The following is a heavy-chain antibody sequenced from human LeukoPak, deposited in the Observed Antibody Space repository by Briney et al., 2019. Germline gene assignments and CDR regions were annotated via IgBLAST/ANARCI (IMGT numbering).Heavy chain of an antibody. Sequence: GGSLRLSCAASGFTFSSYGMHWVRQAPGKGLEWVAFIRYDGSNKYYADSVKGRFTISRDNSKNTLYLQMNSLRAEDTAVYYCARGPPDGSGSFYPGAYWGQGTLVTVSS. CDR3: ARGPPDGSGSFYPGAY. V-gene: IGHV3-30*02. CDR1: GFTFSSYG. CDR2: IRYDGSNK. D-gene: IGHD3-10*01. J-gene: IGHJ4*02.